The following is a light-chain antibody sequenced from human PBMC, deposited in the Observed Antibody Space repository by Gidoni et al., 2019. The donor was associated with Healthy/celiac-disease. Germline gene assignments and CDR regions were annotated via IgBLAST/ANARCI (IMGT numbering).Light chain of an antibody. CDR1: QSISSW. Sequence: DIQMTQSPSTLSASVGDRVTITCRASQSISSWFAWYQQKPGKAPKLLIYKASSLESGVPSRFSGSGSGTEFTLTISSLQPDDFATYYCQQYNSYSRTFXGXTKVEIK. CDR2: KAS. J-gene: IGKJ4*01. V-gene: IGKV1-5*03. CDR3: QQYNSYSRT.